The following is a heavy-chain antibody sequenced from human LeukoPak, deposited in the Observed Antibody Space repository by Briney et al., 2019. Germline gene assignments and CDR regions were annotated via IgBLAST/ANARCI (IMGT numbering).Heavy chain of an antibody. CDR1: GGTFSSYA. D-gene: IGHD2-15*01. J-gene: IGHJ5*02. CDR2: IIPILGIA. CDR3: ARDPLDIVVVVAGAWFDP. V-gene: IGHV1-69*04. Sequence: ASVKVSCEASGGTFSSYAISWVRQAPGQGLEWMGRIIPILGIANYAQKFQGRVTITADKSTSTAYMELSSLRSEDTAVYYCARDPLDIVVVVAGAWFDPWGQGTLVTVSS.